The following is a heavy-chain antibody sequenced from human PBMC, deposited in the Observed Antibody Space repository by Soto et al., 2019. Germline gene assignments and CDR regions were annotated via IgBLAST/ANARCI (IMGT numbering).Heavy chain of an antibody. Sequence: PSEPLSLTCTVSGGSISSSSYYWGWIRQPPGKGLEWIGSFYYSGSTYYNPSLKSRVTISVDTSKNQFSLKLSSVTAADTAVHYCARQGDYYDSSGYGPRWFDPWGQGTLVTVSS. CDR1: GGSISSSSYY. CDR3: ARQGDYYDSSGYGPRWFDP. J-gene: IGHJ5*02. CDR2: FYYSGST. V-gene: IGHV4-39*01. D-gene: IGHD3-22*01.